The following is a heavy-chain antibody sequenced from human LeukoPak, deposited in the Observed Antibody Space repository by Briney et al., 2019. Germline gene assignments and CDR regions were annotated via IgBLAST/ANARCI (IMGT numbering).Heavy chain of an antibody. V-gene: IGHV5-51*01. Sequence: GESLKISCKGSGYSFTRYWIGWVRQMPGKGLEWMGIIYPDDSDTRYSPSFQGQVTISADKSISTAYLQWSSLKASDTAMYYCARLSTMIVVGYGMDVWGQGTTVTVSS. CDR1: GYSFTRYW. CDR3: ARLSTMIVVGYGMDV. CDR2: IYPDDSDT. D-gene: IGHD3-22*01. J-gene: IGHJ6*02.